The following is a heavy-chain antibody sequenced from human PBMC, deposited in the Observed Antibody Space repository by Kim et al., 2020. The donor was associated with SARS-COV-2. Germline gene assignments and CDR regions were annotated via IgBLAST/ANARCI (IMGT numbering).Heavy chain of an antibody. J-gene: IGHJ1*01. CDR3: AREGRIAAAGFQH. V-gene: IGHV4-34*01. D-gene: IGHD6-13*01. Sequence: SETLSLTCAVYGGSFSGYYWSWIRQPPGKGLEWIGEINHSGSTNYNPSLKSRVTISVDTSKNQFSLKLSSVTAADTAVYYCAREGRIAAAGFQHWGQGTLVTVSS. CDR2: INHSGST. CDR1: GGSFSGYY.